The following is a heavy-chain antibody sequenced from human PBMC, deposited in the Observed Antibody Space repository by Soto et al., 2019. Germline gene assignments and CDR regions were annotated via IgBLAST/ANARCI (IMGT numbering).Heavy chain of an antibody. J-gene: IGHJ4*02. CDR1: GYTLTELS. Sequence: QVQLVQSGAEVKKPGASVKVSCKVSGYTLTELSMHWVRQAPGKGREWMGGFDPEDGETIYAQKFQGRVTMTEDTSTDTAYMELSSLRSEDTAVYDCATQPPDRWELLLDYWGQGTLVTVSS. CDR3: ATQPPDRWELLLDY. CDR2: FDPEDGET. D-gene: IGHD1-26*01. V-gene: IGHV1-24*01.